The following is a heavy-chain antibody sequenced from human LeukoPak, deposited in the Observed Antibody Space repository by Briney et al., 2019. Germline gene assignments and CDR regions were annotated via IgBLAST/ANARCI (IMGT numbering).Heavy chain of an antibody. CDR1: GFTVSSNY. CDR3: ARECSGYGSGSYFDY. J-gene: IGHJ4*02. Sequence: GGSLRLSCAASGFTVSSNYMSWVRQAPGRGLEWVSVIYSGGSTYYADSVKGRFTISRDNSKNTLYLQMNSLRAEDTAVYYCARECSGYGSGSYFDYWGQGTLVTVSS. D-gene: IGHD3-10*01. CDR2: IYSGGST. V-gene: IGHV3-66*01.